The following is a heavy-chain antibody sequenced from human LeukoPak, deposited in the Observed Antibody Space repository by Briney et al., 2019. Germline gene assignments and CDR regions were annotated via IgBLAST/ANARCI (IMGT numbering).Heavy chain of an antibody. J-gene: IGHJ4*02. Sequence: GGSLRLSCAASGFTFSSYDMSWVRQAPGKGLEWVSAISGSGGSTYYADSVKGRFTISRDNSKNTLYLQMNSLRAEDTAVYYCAKDSSSGTYYDYWGQGTLVTVS. D-gene: IGHD1-26*01. V-gene: IGHV3-23*01. CDR2: ISGSGGST. CDR1: GFTFSSYD. CDR3: AKDSSSGTYYDY.